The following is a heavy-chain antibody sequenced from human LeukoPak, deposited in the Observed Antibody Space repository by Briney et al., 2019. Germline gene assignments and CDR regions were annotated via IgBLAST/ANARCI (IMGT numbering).Heavy chain of an antibody. J-gene: IGHJ4*02. CDR2: ITTSDGNT. V-gene: IGHV3-23*01. D-gene: IGHD7-27*01. CDR3: AKDGGLWVSAHWGDS. Sequence: GGSLRLSCAASGFTFSSCTMSWVRQAPGKGLEWVSTITTSDGNTYYADSVKGRFTVSRDNSKNTLFLQMNSLRAEDTAVYYCAKDGGLWVSAHWGDSWGRGTLVTVS. CDR1: GFTFSSCT.